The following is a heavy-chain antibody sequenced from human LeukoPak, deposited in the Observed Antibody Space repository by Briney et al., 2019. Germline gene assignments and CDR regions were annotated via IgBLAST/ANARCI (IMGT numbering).Heavy chain of an antibody. CDR1: GYTFTDYY. J-gene: IGHJ5*02. CDR2: INPNTGGT. D-gene: IGHD1-14*01. V-gene: IGHV1-2*02. Sequence: ATVKVSCKASGYTFTDYYVHWVRQAPGQGLEWMGWINPNTGGTKYAQNFQGRVTMTRDTSISTAYMELSSLRSDDTAVFYCASDEELGIKRRKWFDPLCQGTL. CDR3: ASDEELGIKRRKWFDP.